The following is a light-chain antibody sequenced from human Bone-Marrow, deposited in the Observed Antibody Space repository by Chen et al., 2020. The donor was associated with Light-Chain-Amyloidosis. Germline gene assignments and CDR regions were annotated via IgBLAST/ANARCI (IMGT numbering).Light chain of an antibody. CDR1: DLPTKY. CDR3: QFADSSVTYEVI. Sequence: SYELTQPPSVSVSPGQTARITCSGDDLPTKYAYWYQQKPGQAPVLVIHRDTERPSWISVRFSGSISGTTATLTISGVQAEDEADSHCQFADSSVTYEVIFGGGTTLTVL. J-gene: IGLJ2*01. CDR2: RDT. V-gene: IGLV3-25*03.